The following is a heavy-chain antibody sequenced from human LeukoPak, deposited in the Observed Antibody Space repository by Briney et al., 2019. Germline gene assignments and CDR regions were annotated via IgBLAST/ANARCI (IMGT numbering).Heavy chain of an antibody. CDR3: ARDFDYGDPKFDL. V-gene: IGHV3-21*01. CDR1: GFTFSIYS. D-gene: IGHD4-17*01. Sequence: GGSLRLSCAASGFTFSIYSLNWGRQAPGKGLEWDSFISRGSSYRYYADSMKGRFTISRDNANNSLYLQMNSLRAEDTAVYYCARDFDYGDPKFDLWGRGTLVTVSS. CDR2: ISRGSSYR. J-gene: IGHJ2*01.